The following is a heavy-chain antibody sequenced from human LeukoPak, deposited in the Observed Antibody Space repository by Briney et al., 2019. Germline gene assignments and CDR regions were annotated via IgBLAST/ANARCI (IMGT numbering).Heavy chain of an antibody. D-gene: IGHD5-18*01. CDR3: ARVRYTAMVYYFDY. CDR2: IYYSGST. Sequence: SETLSLTCTVSGGSISSYHWSWIRQPPGKGLEWIGYIYYSGSTNYNPSLKSRVTISVDTSKNQFSLKLSSVTAADTAVYYCARVRYTAMVYYFDYWGQGTLVTVSS. J-gene: IGHJ4*02. V-gene: IGHV4-59*01. CDR1: GGSISSYH.